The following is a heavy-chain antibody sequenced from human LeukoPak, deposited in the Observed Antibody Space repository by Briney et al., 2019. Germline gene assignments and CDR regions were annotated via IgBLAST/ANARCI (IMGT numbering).Heavy chain of an antibody. CDR1: GFTFSSNG. J-gene: IGHJ4*02. CDR3: AKDLSSSWSFDS. D-gene: IGHD6-13*01. CDR2: ISYDGSSK. Sequence: GGSLRLSCAASGFTFSSNGMHRVRQAPGKGLEWVAVISYDGSSKYCADSVKGRFTISRDNSKNTVYLQMNSLRVEDTAVYYCAKDLSSSWSFDSWGQGTLVTVSS. V-gene: IGHV3-30*18.